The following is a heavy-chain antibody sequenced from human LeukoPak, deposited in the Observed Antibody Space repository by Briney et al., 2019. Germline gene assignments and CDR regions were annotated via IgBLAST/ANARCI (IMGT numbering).Heavy chain of an antibody. J-gene: IGHJ4*02. CDR3: ARHGSSSDLWSDSFDY. Sequence: KSSETLSLTCTVSGGSISSSSYYWGWIRQPPGKGLEWIGSIYYSGSTYYNPSLKSRVTISVDTSKNQFSLKLSSVTAADTAIYYCARHGSSSDLWSDSFDYWGQGSLVTVSS. CDR2: IYYSGST. D-gene: IGHD3-3*01. V-gene: IGHV4-39*01. CDR1: GGSISSSSYY.